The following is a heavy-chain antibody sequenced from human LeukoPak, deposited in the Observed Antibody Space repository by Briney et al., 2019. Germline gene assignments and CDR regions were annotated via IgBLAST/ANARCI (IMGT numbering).Heavy chain of an antibody. CDR1: GFTFSSYG. J-gene: IGHJ4*02. CDR3: AREYSSSYFDY. Sequence: GRSLRLSCAASGFTFSSYGMHWVRQAPGKGLEWVAVIWYDGSNKYYADSVKGRFTISRDNSKNTLYLQMNSLRAEDTAVYYCAREYSSSYFDYWGQGTLVTVSS. V-gene: IGHV3-33*01. D-gene: IGHD6-6*01. CDR2: IWYDGSNK.